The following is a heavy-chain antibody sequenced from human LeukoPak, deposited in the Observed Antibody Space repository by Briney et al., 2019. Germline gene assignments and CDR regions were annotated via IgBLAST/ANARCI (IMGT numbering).Heavy chain of an antibody. CDR1: GYTFTSYG. J-gene: IGHJ6*02. Sequence: GASVKVSCKASGYTFTSYGISWVRQAPGQGLEWMGWISAYNGNTNYAQKLQGRVTMTTDTSKSTAYMELRSLRSDDTAVYYCARDSSSWLGRQYYYYGMDVWGQGTTVTVSS. CDR2: ISAYNGNT. V-gene: IGHV1-18*01. CDR3: ARDSSSWLGRQYYYYGMDV. D-gene: IGHD6-13*01.